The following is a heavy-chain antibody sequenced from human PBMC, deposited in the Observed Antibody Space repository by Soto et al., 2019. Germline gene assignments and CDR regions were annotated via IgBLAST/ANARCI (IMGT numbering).Heavy chain of an antibody. V-gene: IGHV3-23*01. CDR2: ISGSGGST. Sequence: GGSLRLSCAASGFTFSNYAMTWVRQAPGKGLEWVSGISGSGGSTNSADSVKGRFTISRDNSKNTLYLQMNSLRAEDTAIYYCAKTTGPKRTFDIWGQGTMVT. CDR1: GFTFSNYA. D-gene: IGHD1-1*01. J-gene: IGHJ3*02. CDR3: AKTTGPKRTFDI.